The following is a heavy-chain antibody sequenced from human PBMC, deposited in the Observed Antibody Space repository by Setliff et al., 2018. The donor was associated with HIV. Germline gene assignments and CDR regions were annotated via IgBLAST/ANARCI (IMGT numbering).Heavy chain of an antibody. Sequence: ASVKVSCKASGYTFTDYYMHWVQQAPGTGLAWMGRVDPKNGKTLYAENLRGRITITADTSTDTAYMELNSLRSEDTAMYYCATLDYYGSQTYNLALHYWGQGTLVTVSS. D-gene: IGHD3-10*01. V-gene: IGHV1-69-2*01. J-gene: IGHJ4*02. CDR1: GYTFTDYY. CDR3: ATLDYYGSQTYNLALHY. CDR2: VDPKNGKT.